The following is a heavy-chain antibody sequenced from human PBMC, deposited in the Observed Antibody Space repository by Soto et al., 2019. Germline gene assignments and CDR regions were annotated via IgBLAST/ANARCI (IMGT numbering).Heavy chain of an antibody. CDR3: ARGMYGDF. CDR1: GYGFTTYG. D-gene: IGHD2-8*01. Sequence: QVHLVQSGAEVKKPGASVKVSCKGSGYGFTTYGITWVRQAPGQGLEWMAWISGHNGNTNYAQKLQGRVTVTRDTATSTASMELRSLRSDDTGLYYCARGMYGDFWVQGALGTVAS. CDR2: ISGHNGNT. J-gene: IGHJ4*02. V-gene: IGHV1-18*01.